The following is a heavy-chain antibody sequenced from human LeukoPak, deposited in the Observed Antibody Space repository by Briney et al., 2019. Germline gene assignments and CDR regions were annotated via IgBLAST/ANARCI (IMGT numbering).Heavy chain of an antibody. CDR3: VEGIFDY. J-gene: IGHJ4*02. V-gene: IGHV3-23*01. CDR1: GVSGVAFSNYA. CDR2: ISGSGHTT. D-gene: IGHD3-10*01. Sequence: GGSLRLSCAASGVSGVAFSNYALNWVRQAPGKGLEWVSDISGSGHTTNYADSVKGRFSISRDNSKTTLCLQMSSLRVEDTALYYCVEGIFDYWGRGTLVTVSS.